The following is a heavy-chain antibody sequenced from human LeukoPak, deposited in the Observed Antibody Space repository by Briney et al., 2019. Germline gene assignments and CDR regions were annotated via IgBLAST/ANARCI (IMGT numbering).Heavy chain of an antibody. D-gene: IGHD6-13*01. J-gene: IGHJ4*02. Sequence: SGTLSLTCAVSGDSISTSYYWGWVRQPPGKGLEWIGEIYHSGITNYNPSLKSRVTMSVDKSKNQFSLKLSSVTAADTAVYYCARASGYSSSWYLGYFDYWGQGTLVTVSS. CDR1: GDSISTSYY. CDR3: ARASGYSSSWYLGYFDY. V-gene: IGHV4-4*02. CDR2: IYHSGIT.